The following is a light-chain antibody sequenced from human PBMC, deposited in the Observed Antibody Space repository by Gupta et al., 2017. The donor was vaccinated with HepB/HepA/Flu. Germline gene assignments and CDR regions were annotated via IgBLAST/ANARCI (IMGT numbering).Light chain of an antibody. J-gene: IGLJ2*01. Sequence: SYDLTQPPSVSVSPGQTASIPCSGSKLGNNYVCWYQQKPGQSPVLVIFEDNKRPSGIPERFSGSNSRNTATLTISGTQTIEEADYYCQAWDSTTVIFGGGTRLSVL. CDR3: QAWDSTTVI. CDR2: EDN. CDR1: KLGNNY. V-gene: IGLV3-1*01.